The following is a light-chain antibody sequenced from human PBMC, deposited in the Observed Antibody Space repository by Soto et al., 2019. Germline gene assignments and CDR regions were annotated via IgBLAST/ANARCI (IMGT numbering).Light chain of an antibody. V-gene: IGLV2-14*01. J-gene: IGLJ1*01. CDR3: SSYTSSSTLNYV. CDR2: EVS. CDR1: SSDIGNYNY. Sequence: QSVLTQPASVSGSPGQSITISCTGTSSDIGNYNYVSWYQQHPGKAPKLMIYEVSNRPSGVSNRFSGSKSGNTASLTISGLQAEDEADYYCSSYTSSSTLNYVFGTGTKFTVL.